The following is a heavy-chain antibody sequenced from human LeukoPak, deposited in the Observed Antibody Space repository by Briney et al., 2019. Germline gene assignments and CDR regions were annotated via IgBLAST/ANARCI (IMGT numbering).Heavy chain of an antibody. CDR2: INSDGSST. CDR1: GFTFSSYW. V-gene: IGHV3-74*01. D-gene: IGHD1-26*01. CDR3: ARGTGSYYSLGY. Sequence: GGSLRLSCAASGFTFSSYWMHWVRQAPGKGLVWVSRINSDGSSTSYADSVKGRFTISRDNAKNTLYLQMDSLRAEDTAMYYCARGTGSYYSLGYWGQGTLVTVSS. J-gene: IGHJ4*02.